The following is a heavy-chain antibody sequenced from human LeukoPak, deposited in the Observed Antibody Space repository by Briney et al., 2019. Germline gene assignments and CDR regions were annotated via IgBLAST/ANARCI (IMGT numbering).Heavy chain of an antibody. Sequence: GASVKVSCKASGYTFTGYYMHWVRQAPGQGLEWMGWINPNSGGTNYAQKFQGRVTMTRDTSISTAYMELSRLRSDDTAVYYCARWSVEMATITMPSDAFDIWGQGTMVTVSS. D-gene: IGHD5-24*01. CDR2: INPNSGGT. V-gene: IGHV1-2*02. CDR1: GYTFTGYY. CDR3: ARWSVEMATITMPSDAFDI. J-gene: IGHJ3*02.